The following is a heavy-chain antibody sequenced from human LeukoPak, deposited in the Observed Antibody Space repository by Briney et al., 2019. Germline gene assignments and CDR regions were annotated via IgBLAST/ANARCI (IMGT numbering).Heavy chain of an antibody. J-gene: IGHJ4*02. CDR3: ARRGTGGRSVDC. CDR1: GGSFSGYY. D-gene: IGHD1-1*01. CDR2: INHSGST. V-gene: IGHV4-34*01. Sequence: KPSETPSLTCAVYGGSFSGYYWSWIRQPPGKGLEWIGEINHSGSTNYNPSLKSRVTISVDTSKNQFSLRLSSVTAADTAVYYCARRGTGGRSVDCWGQGTLVSVSS.